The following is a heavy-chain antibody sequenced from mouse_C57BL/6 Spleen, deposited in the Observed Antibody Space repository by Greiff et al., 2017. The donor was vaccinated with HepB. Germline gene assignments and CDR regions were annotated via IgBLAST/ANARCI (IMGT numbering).Heavy chain of an antibody. CDR2: INPNNGGT. CDR1: GYTFTDYY. CDR3: ARSDYYGSSDPSY. J-gene: IGHJ2*01. Sequence: VQLQQSGPELVKPGASVKISCKASGYTFTDYYMNWVKQSHGKSLEWIGDINPNNGGTSYNQKFKGKATLTVDKSSSTAYMELRSLTSEDSAVYDCARSDYYGSSDPSYWGQGTTLTVSS. D-gene: IGHD1-1*01. V-gene: IGHV1-26*01.